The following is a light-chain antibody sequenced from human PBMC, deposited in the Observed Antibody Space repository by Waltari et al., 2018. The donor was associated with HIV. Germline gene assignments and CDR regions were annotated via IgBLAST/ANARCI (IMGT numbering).Light chain of an antibody. CDR2: GKS. Sequence: QSVLTQPPSVSGAPGQRVTLSCTGSSSTIGAGYDVNWYPQLPGTAPTPLIHGKSNQPSGVPCRFSGSKSGTSASLAISGLQAGEEADYYCNSYRSDSTYVFGTGTKVTVL. CDR1: SSTIGAGYD. CDR3: NSYRSDSTYV. J-gene: IGLJ1*01. V-gene: IGLV1-40*01.